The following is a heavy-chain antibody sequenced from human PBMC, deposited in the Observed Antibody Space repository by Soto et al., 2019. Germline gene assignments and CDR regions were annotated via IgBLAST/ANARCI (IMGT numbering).Heavy chain of an antibody. CDR3: ACRHRLLDCAF. J-gene: IGHJ4*02. CDR1: GGDIGSSSYY. V-gene: IGHV4-39*01. Sequence: PSETLSLTCTVSGGDIGSSSYYWAWIRQPPGKGLEWIGTVYYTVSTYYNPSLKSRVTISVDTSKNQISLKLNSLTAADTAVDCCACRHRLLDCAFWGQGSLVTV. D-gene: IGHD3-3*01. CDR2: VYYTVST.